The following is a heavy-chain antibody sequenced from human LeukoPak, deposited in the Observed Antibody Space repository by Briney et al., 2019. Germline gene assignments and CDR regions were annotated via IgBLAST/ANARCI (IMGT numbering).Heavy chain of an antibody. J-gene: IGHJ4*02. D-gene: IGHD3-10*01. CDR2: ISSSNTI. CDR1: GFAFSTYG. V-gene: IGHV3-48*04. CDR3: VVDLSGSADY. Sequence: GGSLRLSCTASGFAFSTYGMNWVRQAPGKGLEWVSYISSSNTIYYADSVKGRFTISRDNAKNTLYLQMNSLRTEDSALYYCVVDLSGSADYWGQGTLVTVSS.